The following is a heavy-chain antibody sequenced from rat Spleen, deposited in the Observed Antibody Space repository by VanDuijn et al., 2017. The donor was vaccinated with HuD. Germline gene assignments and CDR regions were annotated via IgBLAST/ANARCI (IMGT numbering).Heavy chain of an antibody. D-gene: IGHD1-9*01. CDR2: IHYEGTST. CDR3: ARRHYGYTDYFDY. V-gene: IGHV5-22*01. Sequence: EVQLVESGGGLVQPGRSLKLSCAASGFTFSDYYMAWVRQAPRKGLEWVASIHYEGTSTYYGDSVKGRFTISRDIAKSTLSLQMDSLRSEDTATYYCARRHYGYTDYFDYWGQGVMVTVSS. CDR1: GFTFSDYY. J-gene: IGHJ2*01.